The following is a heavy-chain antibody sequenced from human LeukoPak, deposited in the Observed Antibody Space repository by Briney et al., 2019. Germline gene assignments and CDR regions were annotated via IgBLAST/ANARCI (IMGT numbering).Heavy chain of an antibody. J-gene: IGHJ4*02. CDR3: AKSPYGLGSYASAGDY. V-gene: IGHV3-23*01. Sequence: GRSLRLSCAASGFTFSSYAMSWVRQAPGKGLEWVSAISGTGSSTYSADSVKGRFTISRDNSKNTLYLQMNTLGAEDTAVYYCAKSPYGLGSYASAGDYWGQGTLVTVSS. CDR1: GFTFSSYA. CDR2: ISGTGSST. D-gene: IGHD3-10*01.